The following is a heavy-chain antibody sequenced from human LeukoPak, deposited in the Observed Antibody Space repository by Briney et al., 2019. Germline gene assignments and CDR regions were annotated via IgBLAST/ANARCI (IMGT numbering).Heavy chain of an antibody. CDR3: ATSEYNSGSYWDY. J-gene: IGHJ4*02. V-gene: IGHV4-31*03. Sequence: TSQTLSLTCTVSGGSISSGGYYWSWIRQHPGKVLEWIGYIYYSGSTYYNPSLKSRVTISVDTSKNQFSLKLSSVTAADTAVYYCATSEYNSGSYWDYWGQGTLVTVSS. CDR1: GGSISSGGYY. D-gene: IGHD1-26*01. CDR2: IYYSGST.